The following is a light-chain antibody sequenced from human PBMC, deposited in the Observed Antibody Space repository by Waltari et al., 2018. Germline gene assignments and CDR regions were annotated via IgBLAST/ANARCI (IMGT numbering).Light chain of an antibody. V-gene: IGLV1-44*01. J-gene: IGLJ3*02. Sequence: PGQRVAISCSGSSSNIGTNTVNWYQHLPGTAPKLLIYSNNQRPSGVPDRFSGSKSGTSASLAISGLQSEDETDYYCAAWDDSLSGWVFGGGTKLTVL. CDR3: AAWDDSLSGWV. CDR1: SSNIGTNT. CDR2: SNN.